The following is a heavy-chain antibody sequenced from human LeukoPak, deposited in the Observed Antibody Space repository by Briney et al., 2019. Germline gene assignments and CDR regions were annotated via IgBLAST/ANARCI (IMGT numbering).Heavy chain of an antibody. J-gene: IGHJ4*02. D-gene: IGHD6-13*01. CDR3: ARLEPRTSWLFDY. CDR1: GGSISSYY. V-gene: IGHV4-59*08. Sequence: SETLSLTCTVSGGSISSYYWSWIRQPPGKGLEWIGYIYYSGSTNYNPSLKSRVTISVDTSKNQFSLKLSSVTAADTAVYYCARLEPRTSWLFDYWGQGTLVTVSS. CDR2: IYYSGST.